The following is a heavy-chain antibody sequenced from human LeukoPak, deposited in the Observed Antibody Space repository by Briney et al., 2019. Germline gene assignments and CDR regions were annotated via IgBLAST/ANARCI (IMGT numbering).Heavy chain of an antibody. D-gene: IGHD5-24*01. CDR2: INPNSGGT. CDR1: GYTFTGYY. V-gene: IGHV1-2*02. J-gene: IGHJ3*02. Sequence: SVKVSCKASGYTFTGYYMHWVRQAPGQGLEWMGWINPNSGGTNYARKFQGRVTMTRDTSISTAYMELSRLRPDDTAVYYCARESRDGYSDAFDIWGQGTMVTVSS. CDR3: ARESRDGYSDAFDI.